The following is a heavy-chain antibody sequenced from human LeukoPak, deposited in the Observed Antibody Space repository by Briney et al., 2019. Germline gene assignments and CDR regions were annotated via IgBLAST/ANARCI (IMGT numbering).Heavy chain of an antibody. D-gene: IGHD3-10*01. J-gene: IGHJ4*02. CDR1: GFTFDDYA. V-gene: IGHV3-9*01. CDR3: AKDSSLMVRGVIDY. CDR2: ISWNSGSI. Sequence: PGGSLRLSCAASGFTFDDYAMLWVRQARGKGLEWVSGISWNSGSIGYADSVKGRFTISRHNAKNSLYLQMNSLRAEDTALYYCAKDSSLMVRGVIDYWGQGTLVTVSS.